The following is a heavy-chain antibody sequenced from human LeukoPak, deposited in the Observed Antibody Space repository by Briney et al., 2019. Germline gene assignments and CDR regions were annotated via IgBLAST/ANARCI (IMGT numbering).Heavy chain of an antibody. Sequence: SETLPLTCAVYGGSFSGYYWSWIRQPPGKGLEWIGEINHSGSTNYNPSLTSRVTISVDTSKNQFSLKLSSVTAADTAVYYCARSQTKRSTSRERRIHYYGMDVWGKGTTVTVSS. D-gene: IGHD2-2*01. J-gene: IGHJ6*04. CDR1: GGSFSGYY. CDR2: INHSGST. V-gene: IGHV4-34*01. CDR3: ARSQTKRSTSRERRIHYYGMDV.